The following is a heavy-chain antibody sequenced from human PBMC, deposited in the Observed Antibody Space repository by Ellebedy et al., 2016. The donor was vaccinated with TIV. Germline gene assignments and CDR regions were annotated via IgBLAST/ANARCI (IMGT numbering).Heavy chain of an antibody. CDR2: IKQDGSEK. D-gene: IGHD2-2*01. CDR3: AKDFDCSSATCYAGGFDY. CDR1: GFTFSSYW. V-gene: IGHV3-7*01. Sequence: PGGSLRLSCAASGFTFSSYWMSWVRQAPGKGLEWVANIKQDGSEKYYVASVKGRFTISRDNAKDSLYLQMNSLRAEDTAVYYCAKDFDCSSATCYAGGFDYWGQGTLVTVSS. J-gene: IGHJ4*02.